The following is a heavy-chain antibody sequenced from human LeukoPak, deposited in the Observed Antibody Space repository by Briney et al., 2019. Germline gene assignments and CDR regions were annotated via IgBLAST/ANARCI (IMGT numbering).Heavy chain of an antibody. CDR1: GYTFTSYA. Sequence: GASVKVSCKTSGYTFTSYAMHWVRLAPGQRLEWMGWINAGNGNTKYSQKFQDRVTITRDTSASTAYMELSSLRSEDTAAYFCARGPYSNYWFDPWGQGTLVTVSS. D-gene: IGHD4-4*01. V-gene: IGHV1-3*01. CDR2: INAGNGNT. CDR3: ARGPYSNYWFDP. J-gene: IGHJ5*02.